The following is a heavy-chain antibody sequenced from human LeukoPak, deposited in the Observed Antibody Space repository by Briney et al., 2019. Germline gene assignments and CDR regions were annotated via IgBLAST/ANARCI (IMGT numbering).Heavy chain of an antibody. V-gene: IGHV1-2*02. CDR1: GYTFTGYY. CDR3: ARALLGYCTNGVCSDSY. J-gene: IGHJ4*02. D-gene: IGHD2-8*01. Sequence: ASVKVSCKASGYTFTGYYMHWVRQAPGQGLEWMGWINPNSGGTNYAQKFQGRVTMTRDTSISTAYMELSRLRSDDTAVYYCARALLGYCTNGVCSDSYWGQGTLVTVSS. CDR2: INPNSGGT.